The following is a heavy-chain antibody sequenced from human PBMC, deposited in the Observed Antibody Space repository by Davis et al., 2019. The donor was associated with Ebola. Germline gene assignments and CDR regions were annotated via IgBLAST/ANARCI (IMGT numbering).Heavy chain of an antibody. V-gene: IGHV4-61*01. CDR1: GGSVSSGSYY. CDR2: IYYSGST. D-gene: IGHD3-3*01. J-gene: IGHJ4*02. CDR3: AARFLEWLFVS. Sequence: MPSETLSLTCTVSGGSVSSGSYYWSWIRQPPGKGLEWIGYIYYSGSTNYNPSLKSRVTISVDTSKNQFSLKLSSVTAADTAVYYCAARFLEWLFVSWGQGTLVTVSS.